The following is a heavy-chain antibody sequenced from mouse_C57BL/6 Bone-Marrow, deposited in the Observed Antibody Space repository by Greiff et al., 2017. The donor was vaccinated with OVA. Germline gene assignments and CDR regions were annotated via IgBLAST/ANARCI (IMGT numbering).Heavy chain of an antibody. J-gene: IGHJ2*01. CDR1: GFNFKDDY. CDR3: ASYGNLDY. V-gene: IGHV14-4*01. D-gene: IGHD2-1*01. CDR2: IDPENGDT. Sequence: VQLQQSGAELVRPGASVKLSCTASGFNFKDDYMHWVKQRPEQGLEWIGWIDPENGDTEYASKFQGKATITADTSSNTAYLQLSSLTSEDTAVYDCASYGNLDYWGQGTTVTVSS.